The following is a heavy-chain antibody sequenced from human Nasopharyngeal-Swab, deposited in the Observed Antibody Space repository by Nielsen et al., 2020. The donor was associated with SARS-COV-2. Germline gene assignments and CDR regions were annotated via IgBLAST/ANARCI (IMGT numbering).Heavy chain of an antibody. D-gene: IGHD4-17*01. CDR1: GFTFSSFG. J-gene: IGHJ4*02. CDR2: IAHDASNE. V-gene: IGHV3-30*03. Sequence: GGSLRLSCAASGFTFSSFGMHWVRQAPGKGLEWVAFIAHDASNEYYGDSVKGRFSISRDSSKNTPYLQMDSLRGEDTAVYYCARDAPAHYGAFYWGRGTRVTVSS. CDR3: ARDAPAHYGAFY.